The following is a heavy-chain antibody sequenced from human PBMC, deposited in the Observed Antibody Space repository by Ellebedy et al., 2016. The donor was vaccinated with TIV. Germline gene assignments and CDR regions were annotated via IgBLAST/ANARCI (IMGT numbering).Heavy chain of an antibody. V-gene: IGHV1-18*01. CDR2: ISAYNGNT. CDR1: SYTFTSYG. D-gene: IGHD2-2*01. J-gene: IGHJ4*02. CDR3: ARVIGYCSSTSCPLFDY. Sequence: ASVKVSXKASSYTFTSYGISWVRQAPGQGLEWMGWISAYNGNTNYAQKLQGRVTMTTDTSTSTAYMELRSLRSDDTAVYYCARVIGYCSSTSCPLFDYWGQGTLVTVSS.